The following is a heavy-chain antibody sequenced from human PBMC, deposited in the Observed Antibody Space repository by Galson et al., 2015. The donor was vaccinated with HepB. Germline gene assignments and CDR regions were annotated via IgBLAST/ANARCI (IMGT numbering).Heavy chain of an antibody. Sequence: CAISGDSVSSNSAAWNWIRQSPSRGLEWLGRTYYRSKWYNDYAVSVKSRITINPDTSKNQFSLQLNSVTPEDTAVYYCARTYYDFWSGYYTPFNWFDPWGQGTLVTVSS. V-gene: IGHV6-1*01. CDR2: TYYRSKWYN. J-gene: IGHJ5*02. CDR3: ARTYYDFWSGYYTPFNWFDP. D-gene: IGHD3-3*01. CDR1: GDSVSSNSAA.